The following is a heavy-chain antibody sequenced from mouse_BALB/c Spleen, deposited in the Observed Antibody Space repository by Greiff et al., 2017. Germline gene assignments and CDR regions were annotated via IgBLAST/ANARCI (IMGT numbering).Heavy chain of an antibody. V-gene: IGHV1-4*01. J-gene: IGHJ3*01. D-gene: IGHD2-1*01. CDR3: ARSLYGNYGPY. CDR1: GYTFTSYT. Sequence: QVQLKESGAELARPGASVKMSCKASGYTFTSYTMHWVKQRPGQGLEWIGYINPSSGYTNYNQKFKDKATLTADKSSSTAYMQLSSLTSEDSAVYYCARSLYGNYGPYWGQGTLVTVSA. CDR2: INPSSGYT.